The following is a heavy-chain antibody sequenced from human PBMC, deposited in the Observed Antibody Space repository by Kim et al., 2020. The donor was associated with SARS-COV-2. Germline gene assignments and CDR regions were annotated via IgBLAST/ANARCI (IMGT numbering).Heavy chain of an antibody. V-gene: IGHV3-53*01. J-gene: IGHJ6*02. CDR3: ARYYDATNYYARGAMDV. Sequence: VKGRFTISRDSSNNRVFLQMNNLRAEDTAVYYCARYYDATNYYARGAMDVWGQGTTVTVSS. D-gene: IGHD3-22*01.